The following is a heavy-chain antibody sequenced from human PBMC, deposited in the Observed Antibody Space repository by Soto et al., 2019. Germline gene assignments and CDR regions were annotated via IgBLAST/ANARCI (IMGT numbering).Heavy chain of an antibody. Sequence: SGGSLRLSCAASGFAFDHFAMHWVRQAPGKGLEWVSGISWNSGTTGYADSVKGRFTISRDNAQSSLYLQMNFLRAEDTALYYCAKSPSYYDRSGYSHFDYWGQGTLVTVSS. V-gene: IGHV3-9*01. J-gene: IGHJ4*01. CDR1: GFAFDHFA. CDR2: ISWNSGTT. D-gene: IGHD3-22*01. CDR3: AKSPSYYDRSGYSHFDY.